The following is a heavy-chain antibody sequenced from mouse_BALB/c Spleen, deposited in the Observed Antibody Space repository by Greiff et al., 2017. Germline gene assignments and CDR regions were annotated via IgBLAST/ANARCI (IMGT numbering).Heavy chain of an antibody. V-gene: IGHV1-4*01. CDR2: INPSSGYT. CDR1: GYTFTSYT. CDR3: ARGGYYYGSIDAMDY. D-gene: IGHD1-1*01. J-gene: IGHJ4*01. Sequence: QVQLQQSGAELARPGASVKMSCKASGYTFTSYTMHWVKQRPGQGLEWIGYINPSSGYTNYNQKFKDKATLTADKSSSTAYMQLSSLTSEDSAVYYCARGGYYYGSIDAMDYWGQGTSVTVSS.